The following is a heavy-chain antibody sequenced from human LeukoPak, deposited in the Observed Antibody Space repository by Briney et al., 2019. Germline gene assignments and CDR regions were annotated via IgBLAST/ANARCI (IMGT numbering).Heavy chain of an antibody. CDR1: GFTFSSYA. CDR3: ARDGNGGNADFSDY. D-gene: IGHD4-23*01. J-gene: IGHJ4*02. V-gene: IGHV3-7*01. CDR2: IKQDGSEK. Sequence: GGSLRLSCAASGFTFSSYAMSWVRQAPGKGLEWVANIKQDGSEKYYVDSVKGRFTISRDNAKNSLYLQMNSLRAEDTAVYYCARDGNGGNADFSDYWGQGTLVTVSS.